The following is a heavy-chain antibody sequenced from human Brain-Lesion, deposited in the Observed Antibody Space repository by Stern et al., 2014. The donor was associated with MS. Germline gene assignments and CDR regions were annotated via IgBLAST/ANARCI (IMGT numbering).Heavy chain of an antibody. J-gene: IGHJ4*02. Sequence: EMQLVESGGGLVQPGGSLRLSCAASGFTFRFYWMNWVRQTPGKGLEWVANIKQDGREKFYVDSVKGRFTISRDNTWNSLYLQMNSLRVEDTAVYYCARSDYDYVWGSNRYRTTRYFFDYWSQGTLVSVSS. CDR1: GFTFRFYW. CDR3: ARSDYDYVWGSNRYRTTRYFFDY. V-gene: IGHV3-7*01. D-gene: IGHD3-16*02. CDR2: IKQDGREK.